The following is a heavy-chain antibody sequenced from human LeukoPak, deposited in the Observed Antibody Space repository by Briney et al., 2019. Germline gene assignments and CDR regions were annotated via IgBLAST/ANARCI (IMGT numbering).Heavy chain of an antibody. CDR1: GFTFSRYA. D-gene: IGHD2-21*02. Sequence: GGSLRLSCAASGFTFSRYAMSWVPQAPGKGLEWVSAISGSGGSTYYADSVKGRFTISRDNSKNTLYLQMNSLRAEDTAVYYCAKASGGGYIVVVTATRDHYFDYWGQGTLVTVSS. CDR3: AKASGGGYIVVVTATRDHYFDY. CDR2: ISGSGGST. V-gene: IGHV3-23*01. J-gene: IGHJ4*02.